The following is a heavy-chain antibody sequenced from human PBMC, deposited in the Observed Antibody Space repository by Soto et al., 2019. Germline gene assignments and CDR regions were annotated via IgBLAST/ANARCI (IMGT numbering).Heavy chain of an antibody. V-gene: IGHV3-13*01. CDR1: GFTFSSYN. CDR2: IGTAGDT. CDR3: AREVGVGPNPEKNYYYYSGMDV. D-gene: IGHD2-15*01. J-gene: IGHJ6*02. Sequence: GGSLRLSCAASGFTFSSYNMHWVRQATGKGLEWVSAIGTAGDTYYPGSVKGRFTISRENAKNSLYLQMNSLRAEDTAVYYCAREVGVGPNPEKNYYYYSGMDVWGQGTTVTVS.